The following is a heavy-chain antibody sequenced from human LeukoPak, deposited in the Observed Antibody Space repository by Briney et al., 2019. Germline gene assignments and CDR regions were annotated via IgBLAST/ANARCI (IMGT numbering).Heavy chain of an antibody. Sequence: PSETLSLTCTVSGGSISSYYWSWIRQPAGKGLXXXXXXXXXGSTNYNPSLKSRVTMSVDTSKNQFSLKLSSVTAADTAVYYCARDPYYYDSSGYQYYYGMDVWGQGTTVTVSS. CDR2: XXXXGST. V-gene: IGHV4-4*07. CDR3: ARDPYYYDSSGYQYYYGMDV. CDR1: GGSISSYY. D-gene: IGHD3-22*01. J-gene: IGHJ6*02.